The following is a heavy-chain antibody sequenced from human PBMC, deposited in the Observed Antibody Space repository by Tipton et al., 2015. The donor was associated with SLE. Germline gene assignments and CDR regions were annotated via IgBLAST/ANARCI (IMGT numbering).Heavy chain of an antibody. J-gene: IGHJ4*02. CDR1: GFTFSSYA. CDR3: ARELAAPLGPIDY. Sequence: LSLTCAASGFTFSSYAMHWVRQAPGKGLEWVAVISYDGSNKYYADSVKGRFTISRDNSKNTLYLQMNSLRAEDTAVYYCARELAAPLGPIDYWGQGTLVTVSS. D-gene: IGHD6-6*01. CDR2: ISYDGSNK. V-gene: IGHV3-30-3*01.